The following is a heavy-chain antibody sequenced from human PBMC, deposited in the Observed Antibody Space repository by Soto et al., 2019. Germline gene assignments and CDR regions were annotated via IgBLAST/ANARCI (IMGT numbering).Heavy chain of an antibody. Sequence: QVQLVQSGAEVKKPGASVKVSCKASGYTFTSYGISWVRQAPGQGLEWMGWISAYNGNTNYAQKLQGRVTMTTDTSTCTAYMELRSLRSDDTAVHYCASDGTPFAYCTITSCYFDYWGQGTLVTVSS. CDR2: ISAYNGNT. V-gene: IGHV1-18*01. CDR1: GYTFTSYG. D-gene: IGHD2-2*01. J-gene: IGHJ4*02. CDR3: ASDGTPFAYCTITSCYFDY.